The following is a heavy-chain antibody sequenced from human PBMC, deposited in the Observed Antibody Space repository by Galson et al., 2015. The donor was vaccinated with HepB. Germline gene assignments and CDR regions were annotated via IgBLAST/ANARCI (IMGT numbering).Heavy chain of an antibody. J-gene: IGHJ4*02. D-gene: IGHD6-13*01. CDR1: GGTFSRYA. CDR3: ASPSMYSSSWYSPDDY. Sequence: SVKVSCKASGGTFSRYAISWVRQAPGQGLEWMGGIIPIFGTANYAQKFQGRVTITADESTSTAYMELSSLRSEDTAVYYCASPSMYSSSWYSPDDYWGQGTLVTVSS. CDR2: IIPIFGTA. V-gene: IGHV1-69*13.